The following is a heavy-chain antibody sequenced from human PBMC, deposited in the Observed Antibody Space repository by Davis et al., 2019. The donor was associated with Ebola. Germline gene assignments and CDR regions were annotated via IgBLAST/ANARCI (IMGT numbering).Heavy chain of an antibody. J-gene: IGHJ3*02. Sequence: SVKVSCKASGGTFSSYTISWVRQAPGQGLEWMGRIIPILGIANYAQKFQGRVTITADKSTSTAYMELSSLRSEDTAVYYCARHRDIVLVPAHGGLGGDIVATIWLTYDAFDIWGQGTMVTVSS. CDR2: IIPILGIA. CDR1: GGTFSSYT. V-gene: IGHV1-69*02. CDR3: ARHRDIVLVPAHGGLGGDIVATIWLTYDAFDI. D-gene: IGHD5-12*01.